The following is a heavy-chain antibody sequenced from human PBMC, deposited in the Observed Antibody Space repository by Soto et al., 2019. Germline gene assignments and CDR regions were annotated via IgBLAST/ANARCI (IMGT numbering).Heavy chain of an antibody. D-gene: IGHD3-3*01. Sequence: QVQLVQSGAEVKKPGASVKVSCKASGYTFTSYGISWVRQAPGQGLEWMGWISAYNGNTHYAQKLQGRVTMTTDTSTSTAYMELRSLRSDDTAVYYCARITIFGVVQKRKDYYMDVWGKGTTVTVSS. CDR3: ARITIFGVVQKRKDYYMDV. V-gene: IGHV1-18*01. J-gene: IGHJ6*03. CDR1: GYTFTSYG. CDR2: ISAYNGNT.